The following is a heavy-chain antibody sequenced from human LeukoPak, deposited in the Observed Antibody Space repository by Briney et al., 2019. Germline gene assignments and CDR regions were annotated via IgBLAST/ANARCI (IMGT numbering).Heavy chain of an antibody. V-gene: IGHV3-30*04. CDR2: ISYDGSNR. Sequence: GGSLRLSCAASGFTFSSYAMHWVRQAPGKGLEWVAVISYDGSNRYYADSVKGRSTISRDNSKNTLYLQMNSLRAEDTAVYYCARAPYYYDSSGYSVDYWGQGTLVTVSS. CDR3: ARAPYYYDSSGYSVDY. D-gene: IGHD3-22*01. CDR1: GFTFSSYA. J-gene: IGHJ4*02.